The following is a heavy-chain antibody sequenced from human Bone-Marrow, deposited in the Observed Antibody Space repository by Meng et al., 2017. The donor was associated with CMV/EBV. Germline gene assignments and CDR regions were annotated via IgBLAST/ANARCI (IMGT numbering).Heavy chain of an antibody. V-gene: IGHV1-2*02. Sequence: ASVKVSCKASGYIFATYNINWVRQATGQGLEWMGWINPNSGGTNYAQKFQGRVTMTRDTSISTAYMELSRLRSDDTAVYYCARGKRAGSCNWFDPWGQGTLVTGSS. CDR1: GYIFATYN. CDR3: ARGKRAGSCNWFDP. CDR2: INPNSGGT. J-gene: IGHJ5*02.